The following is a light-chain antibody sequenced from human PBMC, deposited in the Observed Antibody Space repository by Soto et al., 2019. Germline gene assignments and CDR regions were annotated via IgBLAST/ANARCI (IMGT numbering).Light chain of an antibody. CDR2: EVN. J-gene: IGLJ3*02. CDR3: SSYAGNNNVL. V-gene: IGLV2-8*01. CDR1: SSDVGAYES. Sequence: SALTQPPSASGSPGQSVAISCTGTSSDVGAYESVSWYQHHPGKAPKLLIYEVNKRPSGVPDRFSASKSAYTASLTVSGLQAEDEADYYCSSYAGNNNVLFGGGTKLTVL.